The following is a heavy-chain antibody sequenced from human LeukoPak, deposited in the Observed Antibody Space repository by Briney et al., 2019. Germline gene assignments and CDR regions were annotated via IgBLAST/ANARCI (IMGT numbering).Heavy chain of an antibody. D-gene: IGHD3-10*01. CDR3: AREPVPYGSGSLYYFDY. CDR1: GGSISSYY. V-gene: IGHV4-4*07. J-gene: IGHJ4*02. CDR2: IYTSGST. Sequence: SETLSLTCTVSGGSISSYYWSWIRQPAGKGLEWIGRIYTSGSTNYNPSLKSRVTMSVDTSENQFSLKLSSVTAADTAVYYCAREPVPYGSGSLYYFDYWGQGTLVTVSS.